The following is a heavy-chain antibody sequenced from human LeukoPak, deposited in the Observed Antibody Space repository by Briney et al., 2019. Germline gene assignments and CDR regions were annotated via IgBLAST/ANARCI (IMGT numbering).Heavy chain of an antibody. V-gene: IGHV3-30*02. CDR1: GFTFSNYA. Sequence: GGSLRLSCAASGFTFSNYAMHWVRQAPGKGLEWVAFIHYDGSNKYYADSVKGRVTISRGNSKNTLYLQMNSLRAEDTAVYYCAKDLDASGVYFDYWGQGTLVTVSS. CDR2: IHYDGSNK. J-gene: IGHJ4*02. CDR3: AKDLDASGVYFDY.